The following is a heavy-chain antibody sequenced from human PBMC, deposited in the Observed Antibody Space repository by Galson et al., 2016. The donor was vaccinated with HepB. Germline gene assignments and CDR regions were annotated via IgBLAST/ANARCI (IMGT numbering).Heavy chain of an antibody. Sequence: SLRLSCAASEFTVSNNYMSWVRQAPGKRLEWVSLIYSGGNTRYADSVKGRFTISRDNSKNTVYLQMNSLRAEDTAVYYCSTLNPASPYFDYWGQGTLVTVSS. V-gene: IGHV3-53*01. CDR1: EFTVSNNY. CDR3: STLNPASPYFDY. J-gene: IGHJ4*02. CDR2: IYSGGNT.